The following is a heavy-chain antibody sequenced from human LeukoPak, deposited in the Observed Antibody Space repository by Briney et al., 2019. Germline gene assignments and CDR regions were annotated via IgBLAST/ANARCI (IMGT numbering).Heavy chain of an antibody. CDR3: AKYTSGTAWAEDF. CDR1: GFSFDSTV. V-gene: IGHV3-23*01. Sequence: PGGSLRLSCAASGFSFDSTVMSWVRQTPGKRLEWVASIGTTSIAYYPDSLKGRFIISRDNSDSTVYLQMNGLRVGDAAIYYCAKYTSGTAWAEDFWGQGTVVTVSS. J-gene: IGHJ4*02. CDR2: IGTTSIA. D-gene: IGHD3-10*01.